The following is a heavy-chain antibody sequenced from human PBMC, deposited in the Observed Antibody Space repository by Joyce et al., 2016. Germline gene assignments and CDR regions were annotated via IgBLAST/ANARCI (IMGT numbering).Heavy chain of an antibody. Sequence: EVHLVESGGGLVQPGGSLRLSCAASGFTFSAYWMTWVRQAQGKGLEWVATIKEGGTEKFYVDSGKGRFTIARDNAENSVYLQVNSLRAEDTAVDYCVRDPFDYWGKGAVVTVSS. CDR3: VRDPFDY. J-gene: IGHJ4*02. V-gene: IGHV3-7*04. CDR1: GFTFSAYW. CDR2: IKEGGTEK.